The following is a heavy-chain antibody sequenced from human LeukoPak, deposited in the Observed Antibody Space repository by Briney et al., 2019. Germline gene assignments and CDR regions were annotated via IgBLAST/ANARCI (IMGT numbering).Heavy chain of an antibody. V-gene: IGHV3-74*01. CDR3: ARGGDRVNCYAVDFQY. Sequence: GGSLRLSCAASRFTFSNDWMHWVPQGPGKGLVWVSRIRSDGTSTSYADSVKGRFTISRDNAKNTLYLQMSSLRAEDTAVYYCARGGDRVNCYAVDFQYWGQGTLVTVSS. D-gene: IGHD3-16*01. CDR1: RFTFSNDW. CDR2: IRSDGTST. J-gene: IGHJ1*01.